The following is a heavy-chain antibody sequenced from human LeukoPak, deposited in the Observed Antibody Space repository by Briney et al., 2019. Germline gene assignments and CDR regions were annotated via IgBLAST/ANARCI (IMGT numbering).Heavy chain of an antibody. CDR3: ARAHHPGVSYYYYYGMDV. V-gene: IGHV3-21*01. Sequence: PGGSLRLSCAASGFTFNIYSMNWVRQAPGKGLEWVLSISRSSSYIYYADSVKGRFTISRDNAKNSLYLQMNSLRAEDTAVYYCARAHHPGVSYYYYYGMDVWGQGTTVTVSS. CDR1: GFTFNIYS. D-gene: IGHD1-14*01. J-gene: IGHJ6*02. CDR2: ISRSSSYI.